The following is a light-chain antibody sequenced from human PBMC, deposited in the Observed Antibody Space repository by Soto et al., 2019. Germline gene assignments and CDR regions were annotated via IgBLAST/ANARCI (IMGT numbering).Light chain of an antibody. CDR3: PSYDSSPRGLV. CDR1: SSNIGAGYD. CDR2: GNS. J-gene: IGLJ2*01. Sequence: QSVLTQPPSVSGAPGQRVTISCTGSSSNIGAGYDVHWYQQLPGTAPKLLIYGNSNRPSGVPDRFSGSKSGTSASLAITGLQAEDEADYYCPSYDSSPRGLVFGGGTKLTVL. V-gene: IGLV1-40*01.